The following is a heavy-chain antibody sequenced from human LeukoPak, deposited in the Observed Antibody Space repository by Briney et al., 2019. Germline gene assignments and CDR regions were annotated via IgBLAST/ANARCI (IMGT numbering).Heavy chain of an antibody. Sequence: GRSLRLSCAASGFTFSSYGMHWVGQAPGKGLEGGAVICYDGSNKYYADSVRGRFTISRDNSKNTLYLQMNSLRAEDTAVYYCARTTRAMVANFDYWGQGTLVTVSS. CDR3: ARTTRAMVANFDY. V-gene: IGHV3-33*01. J-gene: IGHJ4*02. D-gene: IGHD5-18*01. CDR2: ICYDGSNK. CDR1: GFTFSSYG.